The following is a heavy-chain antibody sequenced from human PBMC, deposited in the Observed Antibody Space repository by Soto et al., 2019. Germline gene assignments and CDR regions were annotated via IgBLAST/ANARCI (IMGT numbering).Heavy chain of an antibody. J-gene: IGHJ4*02. CDR1: GFTFSSYG. CDR3: ARDFLPGVTGTTGY. CDR2: IWYDGSNK. Sequence: GGSLRLSXAASGFTFSSYGMHWVRQAPGKGLEWVAVIWYDGSNKYYADSVKGRFTISRDNSKNTLYLQMNSLRAEDTAVYYCARDFLPGVTGTTGYWGQGTLVTVSS. D-gene: IGHD1-7*01. V-gene: IGHV3-33*01.